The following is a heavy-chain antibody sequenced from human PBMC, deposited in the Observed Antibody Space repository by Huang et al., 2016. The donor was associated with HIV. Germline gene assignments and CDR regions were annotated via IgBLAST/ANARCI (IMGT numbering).Heavy chain of an antibody. V-gene: IGHV1-24*01. D-gene: IGHD2-21*01. Sequence: QVQLVQSGAEVKKPGASVKVSCKVSGYTLTELSIHWVRQAPGKGLEWMEVFAPEHVDTNYAQNFQGRFTMTEDTSTDTASMELNILRSEDTAVYYCATGFDTYYDIWGQGTMVIASS. J-gene: IGHJ3*02. CDR3: ATGFDTYYDI. CDR2: FAPEHVDT. CDR1: GYTLTELS.